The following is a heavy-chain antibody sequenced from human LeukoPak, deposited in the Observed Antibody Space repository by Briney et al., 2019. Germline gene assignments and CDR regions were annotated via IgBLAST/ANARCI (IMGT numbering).Heavy chain of an antibody. J-gene: IGHJ4*02. CDR1: GFMFRSYG. CDR2: IWYDGSNK. Sequence: GRSLRLSCAASGFMFRSYGIHWVRQAPGKGLEWVAVIWYDGSNKYYTDSVKGRFTISRDNSNNTLYLQMNSLRVEDTAVYYCARGHVSGYSYGFGYWGQGSLVTVSS. CDR3: ARGHVSGYSYGFGY. V-gene: IGHV3-33*08. D-gene: IGHD5-18*01.